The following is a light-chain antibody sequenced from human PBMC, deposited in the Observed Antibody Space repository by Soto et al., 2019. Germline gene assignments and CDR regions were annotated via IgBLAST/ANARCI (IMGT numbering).Light chain of an antibody. Sequence: EIVFTQSPCTLSLSPGERATLSCRPSQSVGSSYLAWYQQKPGQAPRLLIYGASSRATRIPDRFSGSGSGTDFTLTISRLEPEDFAVYYCQQYGSSPLTFGGGTKVDIK. J-gene: IGKJ4*01. CDR1: QSVGSSY. V-gene: IGKV3-20*01. CDR3: QQYGSSPLT. CDR2: GAS.